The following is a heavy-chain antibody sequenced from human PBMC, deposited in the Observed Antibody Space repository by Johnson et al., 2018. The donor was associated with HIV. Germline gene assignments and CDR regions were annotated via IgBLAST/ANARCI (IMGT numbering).Heavy chain of an antibody. J-gene: IGHJ3*02. D-gene: IGHD3-22*01. Sequence: VQVVEFGGGLVKPGGSLRLSCTASGFTFSDYYMSWIRQAPGQGLEWLSSISSGGSTYYADSVKGRFTISRDNSKHTLYLQMNSLRAEDTAVYYCARDHDDPHYYDRRGAFDIWGQGTMVTVSS. V-gene: IGHV3-11*01. CDR2: ISSGGST. CDR3: ARDHDDPHYYDRRGAFDI. CDR1: GFTFSDYY.